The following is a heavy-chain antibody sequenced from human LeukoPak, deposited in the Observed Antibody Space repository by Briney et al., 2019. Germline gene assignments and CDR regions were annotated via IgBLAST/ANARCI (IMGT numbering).Heavy chain of an antibody. CDR2: INHSGST. J-gene: IGHJ6*04. CDR3: ARGRRNYYYYYGMDV. D-gene: IGHD1-1*01. V-gene: IGHV4-34*01. CDR1: GGSFSGYY. Sequence: SETLSLTCAVYGGSFSGYYWSWIRQPPGKGLEWIGEINHSGSTNYNPSLKSRVTISVDTSKNQFALKLSSVTAAGTAVYYCARGRRNYYYYYGMDVWGKGTTVTVSS.